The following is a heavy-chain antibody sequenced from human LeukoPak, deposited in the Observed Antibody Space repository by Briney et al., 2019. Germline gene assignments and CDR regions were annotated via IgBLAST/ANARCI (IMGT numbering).Heavy chain of an antibody. D-gene: IGHD4-17*01. V-gene: IGHV3-21*01. Sequence: GGSLRLSCAASRFTFSSYSMNWIRQAPGKGLEWVSSISSSTSYIYYADSVKGRFTISKDNAKNSLYLQMNSLRAEDTAVYYCARAGGSTVSHSDYWGQGTLVTVSS. CDR2: ISSSTSYI. J-gene: IGHJ4*02. CDR3: ARAGGSTVSHSDY. CDR1: RFTFSSYS.